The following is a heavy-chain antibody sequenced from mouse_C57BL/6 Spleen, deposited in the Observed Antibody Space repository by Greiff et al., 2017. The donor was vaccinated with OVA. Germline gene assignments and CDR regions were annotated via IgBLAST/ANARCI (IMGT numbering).Heavy chain of an antibody. CDR2: IDPETGGT. J-gene: IGHJ2*01. Sequence: VKLQESGAELVRPGASVTLSCKASGYTFTDYEMHWVKQTPVHGLEWIGAIDPETGGTAYNQKFKGKAILTADKSSSTAYMERRSLTSEDSAVYYCTRYGKYYFDYWGQGTTLTVSS. D-gene: IGHD2-1*01. CDR1: GYTFTDYE. V-gene: IGHV1-15*01. CDR3: TRYGKYYFDY.